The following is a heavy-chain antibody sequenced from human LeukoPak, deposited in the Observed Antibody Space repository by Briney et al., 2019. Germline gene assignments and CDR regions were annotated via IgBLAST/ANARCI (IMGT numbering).Heavy chain of an antibody. V-gene: IGHV4-34*01. CDR1: GGSFSGYY. CDR2: INHSGST. CDR3: AVEWLRKNWFDP. Sequence: SETLSLTCAVYGGSFSGYYWSWIRQPPGKGLEWIGEINHSGSTNYNPSLKSRVTISVDTSKNQFSLKLSSVTAADTAVYYCAVEWLRKNWFDPWGQGTLVTVSS. D-gene: IGHD5-12*01. J-gene: IGHJ5*02.